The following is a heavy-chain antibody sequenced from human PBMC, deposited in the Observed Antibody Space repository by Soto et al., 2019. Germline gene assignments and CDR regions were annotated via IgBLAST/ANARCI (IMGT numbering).Heavy chain of an antibody. V-gene: IGHV3-74*01. CDR2: LNSDGSST. CDR3: AREYWSGGSGPEYFQH. CDR1: GFTFSSYW. Sequence: GGCLRLSCAASGFTFSSYWMHWVRQAPGKGLVWVSRLNSDGSSTSYADSVKGRFTITRDIAMNTLYLQMNSLSAEYTAVDYCAREYWSGGSGPEYFQHWGQGTLVTVSS. D-gene: IGHD2-15*01. J-gene: IGHJ1*01.